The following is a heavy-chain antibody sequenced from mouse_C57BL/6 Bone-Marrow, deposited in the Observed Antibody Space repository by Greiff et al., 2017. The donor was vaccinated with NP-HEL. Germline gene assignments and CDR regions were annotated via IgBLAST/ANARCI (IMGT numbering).Heavy chain of an antibody. CDR3: ARGSFYWYFDV. V-gene: IGHV1-26*01. CDR2: INPNNGGT. Sequence: EVHLVESGPELVKPGASVKISCKASGYTFTDYYMNWVKQSHGKSLEWIGDINPNNGGTSYNQKFKGKATLTVDKSSSTAYIELRSLTSEDSAVYYCARGSFYWYFDVWGTGTTVTVSS. CDR1: GYTFTDYY. J-gene: IGHJ1*03.